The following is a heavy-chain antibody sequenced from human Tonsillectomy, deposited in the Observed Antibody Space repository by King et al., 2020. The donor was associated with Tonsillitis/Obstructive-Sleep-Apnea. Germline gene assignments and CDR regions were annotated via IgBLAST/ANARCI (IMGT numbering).Heavy chain of an antibody. CDR1: GFTFSNYA. D-gene: IGHD3-16*01. V-gene: IGHV3-23*04. CDR2: ISGSGATT. Sequence: VQLVESGGGLVQPGGSQRLSCAASGFTFSNYAMSWVRQAPGKGLEWVSGISGSGATTYYADSVKGRFTISRDNSKNTLHLQMNSLSAEDTAVYYCSNGGGPELFTLDFWGQGTLVTVSS. CDR3: SNGGGPELFTLDF. J-gene: IGHJ4*02.